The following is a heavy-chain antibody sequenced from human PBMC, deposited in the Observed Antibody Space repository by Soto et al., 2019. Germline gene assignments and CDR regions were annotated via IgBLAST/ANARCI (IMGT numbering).Heavy chain of an antibody. CDR2: IDPSDSYT. Sequence: EVQLVQSGAEVKKPGESLRISCKGSGYSFTSYWISWVRQMPGKGLEWMGRIDPSDSYTNYSPSFQGHVTISADKSISTAYLQWSSLKASDTAMYYCARHAPAVNYGDKGHAFDIWGQGTMVTVSS. CDR1: GYSFTSYW. CDR3: ARHAPAVNYGDKGHAFDI. D-gene: IGHD4-17*01. J-gene: IGHJ3*02. V-gene: IGHV5-10-1*03.